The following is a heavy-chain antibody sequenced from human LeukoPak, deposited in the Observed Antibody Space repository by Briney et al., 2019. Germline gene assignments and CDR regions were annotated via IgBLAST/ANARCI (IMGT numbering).Heavy chain of an antibody. J-gene: IGHJ4*02. CDR1: GFTFTSSA. V-gene: IGHV1-58*02. Sequence: SVKVSCKASGFTFTSSAMQWVRQARGQRLEWIGWIVVGSGNTNYAQKFQERVTITRDMSTSTAYMELSSLRSEDTAAYYCAAGTTVTNFVNYWGQGTLVTVSS. CDR3: AAGTTVTNFVNY. D-gene: IGHD4-17*01. CDR2: IVVGSGNT.